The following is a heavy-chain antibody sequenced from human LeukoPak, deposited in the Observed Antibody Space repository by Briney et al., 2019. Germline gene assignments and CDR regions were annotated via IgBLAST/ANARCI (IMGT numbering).Heavy chain of an antibody. CDR2: IYYSGST. J-gene: IGHJ4*02. V-gene: IGHV4-31*03. CDR1: GGSISSGGYY. CDR3: ARATGFGSTFVY. Sequence: SETLSLTCTVSGGSISSGGYYWSWIRQHPGKGLEWIGYIYYSGSTYYNPSLKSRVTISVDTSKNQFSLKLSFVTAADTAVYYCARATGFGSTFVYWGQGTLATVSS. D-gene: IGHD3-10*01.